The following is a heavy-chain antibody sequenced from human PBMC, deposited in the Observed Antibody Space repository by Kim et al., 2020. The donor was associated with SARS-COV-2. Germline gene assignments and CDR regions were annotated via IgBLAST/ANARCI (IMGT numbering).Heavy chain of an antibody. CDR3: ARQGERYFDWLLRALNENWFDP. V-gene: IGHV4-39*01. J-gene: IGHJ5*02. Sequence: SETLSLTCTVSGGSISSSSYYWGWIRQPPGKGLEWIGSIYYSGSTYYNPSLKSRVTISVDTSKNQFSLKLSSVTAADTAVYYCARQGERYFDWLLRALNENWFDPWGQGTLVTVSS. D-gene: IGHD3-9*01. CDR1: GGSISSSSYY. CDR2: IYYSGST.